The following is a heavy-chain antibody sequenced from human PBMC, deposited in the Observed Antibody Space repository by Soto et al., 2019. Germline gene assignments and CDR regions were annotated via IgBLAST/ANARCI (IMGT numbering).Heavy chain of an antibody. J-gene: IGHJ3*01. CDR2: ISGNGAGT. CDR3: AKANVGGYSFWSGYYSDGLDV. D-gene: IGHD3-3*01. V-gene: IGHV3-23*01. CDR1: GFTFDSYA. Sequence: EVKLLESGGGLAQPGGSLRLSCVGSGFTFDSYAISWVRQAPGKGLQWISAISGNGAGTDYAHSVKGRFTISRDTSKNTVPLQMNRLKAEDTALYYCAKANVGGYSFWSGYYSDGLDVWGQGTMVTVSS.